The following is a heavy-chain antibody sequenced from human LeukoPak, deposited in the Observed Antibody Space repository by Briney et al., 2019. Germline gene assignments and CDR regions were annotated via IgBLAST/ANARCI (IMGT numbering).Heavy chain of an antibody. D-gene: IGHD3-10*01. CDR2: INWNGGST. V-gene: IGHV3-20*01. CDR1: GFTFDDYG. CDR3: ARVIDYGSGEDAFDI. J-gene: IGHJ3*02. Sequence: PAGSLRLSCAASGFTFDDYGMSWVRQVPGKGLEWVSGINWNGGSTGYADSVKGRFTISRDNAKNSLYLQMNSLRAEDTALYHCARVIDYGSGEDAFDIWGQGTMVTVSS.